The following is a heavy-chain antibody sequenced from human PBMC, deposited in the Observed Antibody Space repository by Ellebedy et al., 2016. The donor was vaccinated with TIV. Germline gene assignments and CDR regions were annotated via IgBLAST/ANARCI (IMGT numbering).Heavy chain of an antibody. CDR2: VWYDGTKK. D-gene: IGHD3-22*01. Sequence: GESLKISXAASGFTFNIYGMHWVRQAPGRGLEWVGIVWYDGTKKFYADSVKGRFTISRDNSKNTLYLQMNSLRAEDTAVYYCARDLQPYYYDSSGYLVENWFDPWGQGTLVTVSS. CDR3: ARDLQPYYYDSSGYLVENWFDP. V-gene: IGHV3-33*01. CDR1: GFTFNIYG. J-gene: IGHJ5*02.